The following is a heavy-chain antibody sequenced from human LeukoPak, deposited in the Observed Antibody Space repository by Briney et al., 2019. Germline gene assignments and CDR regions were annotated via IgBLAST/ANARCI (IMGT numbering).Heavy chain of an antibody. CDR3: ARDHSYSGYDIYGMDV. CDR1: GYTFTSYG. J-gene: IGHJ6*02. V-gene: IGHV1-18*01. Sequence: ASVKVSCKASGYTFTSYGISWVRQAPGQGLEWMGWISAYNGNTNYAQKLQGRVTMTTDTSTRTAYMELRSLRSDDTAVYYCARDHSYSGYDIYGMDVWGQGTTVTVSS. CDR2: ISAYNGNT. D-gene: IGHD5-12*01.